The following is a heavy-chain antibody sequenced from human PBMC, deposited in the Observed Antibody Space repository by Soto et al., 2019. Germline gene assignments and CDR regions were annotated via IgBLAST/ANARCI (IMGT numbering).Heavy chain of an antibody. V-gene: IGHV3-9*01. D-gene: IGHD4-4*01. CDR2: ISWNSGSI. J-gene: IGHJ5*02. CDR1: GFTFDDYA. CDR3: AKDSAPDFYSNYDPDNWFDP. Sequence: PGGSLRLSCAASGFTFDDYAMHWVRQAPGKGLEWVSGISWNSGSIGYADSVKGRFTISRDNAKNSLYLQMNSLRAEDTALYYCAKDSAPDFYSNYDPDNWFDPWGQGTLVTVSS.